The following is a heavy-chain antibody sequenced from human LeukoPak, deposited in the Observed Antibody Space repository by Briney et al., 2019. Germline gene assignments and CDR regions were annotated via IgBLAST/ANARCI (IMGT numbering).Heavy chain of an antibody. CDR3: ARDLRLGSGWYLDFDY. CDR2: ISGGSDRI. CDR1: GFTLGSYS. V-gene: IGHV3-48*02. J-gene: IGHJ4*02. Sequence: PGGSLRLSCAASGFTLGSYSMNWVRQAPGRGLEWVSYISGGSDRIYYADSVKGRFTISRDNAKNSLYLHMNSLRDEDTAVYYCARDLRLGSGWYLDFDYWGQGTLVTVSS. D-gene: IGHD6-19*01.